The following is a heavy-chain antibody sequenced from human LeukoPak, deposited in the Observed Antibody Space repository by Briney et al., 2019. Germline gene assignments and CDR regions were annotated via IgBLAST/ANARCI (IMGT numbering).Heavy chain of an antibody. CDR1: GGTFSSYY. CDR2: INPSGGST. D-gene: IGHD3-22*01. J-gene: IGHJ4*02. CDR3: ARDLAGAYYYDSSGYKGNIDY. Sequence: ASVKVSCKASGGTFSSYYMHWVRQAPGQGLEWMGIINPSGGSTSYAQKFQGRVTMTRDTSTSTVYMELSSLRSEDTAVYYCARDLAGAYYYDSSGYKGNIDYWGQGTLVTVSS. V-gene: IGHV1-46*01.